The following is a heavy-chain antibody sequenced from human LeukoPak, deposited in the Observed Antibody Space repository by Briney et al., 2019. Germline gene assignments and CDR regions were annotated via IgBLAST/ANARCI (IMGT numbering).Heavy chain of an antibody. Sequence: GGSLRLSCAASGFTFSSYWMSWVRQAPGKGLEWVANIKQDGSEKYYVDSVKGRFTISRDNAKNSLYLQMNSLRAEDTAVYYCARRVPRIAAAGIDAFDIWGQGTMVTVSS. D-gene: IGHD6-13*01. J-gene: IGHJ3*02. V-gene: IGHV3-7*03. CDR1: GFTFSSYW. CDR2: IKQDGSEK. CDR3: ARRVPRIAAAGIDAFDI.